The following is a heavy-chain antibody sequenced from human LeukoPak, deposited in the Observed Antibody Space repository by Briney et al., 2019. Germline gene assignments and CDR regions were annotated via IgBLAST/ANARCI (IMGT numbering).Heavy chain of an antibody. V-gene: IGHV3-23*01. CDR1: GFTFSTYT. Sequence: SGGSLRLSCAASGFTFSTYTMRWVRQAPGKGLEWVSAISDSGHTTYYADSVKGRFTISRDNSKNTLYLQMNSLRVEDTAIYYCAKDSFSYNGVFDALDVWGQGSMVTVSS. CDR3: AKDSFSYNGVFDALDV. CDR2: ISDSGHTT. D-gene: IGHD2-8*01. J-gene: IGHJ3*01.